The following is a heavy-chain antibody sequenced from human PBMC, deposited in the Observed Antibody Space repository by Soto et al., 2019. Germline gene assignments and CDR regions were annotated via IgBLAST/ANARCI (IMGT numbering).Heavy chain of an antibody. CDR1: GCTISSYY. Sequence: SETLSLTCTVSGCTISSYYWGWIRQPPGKGLEWIGSIYYSGSTYYNPSLKSRVTISVDTSKNQFSLKLSSVTAADTAVYYCARWLGYGPHFDYWGQGTLVTVSS. CDR2: IYYSGST. CDR3: ARWLGYGPHFDY. J-gene: IGHJ4*02. V-gene: IGHV4-39*07. D-gene: IGHD5-12*01.